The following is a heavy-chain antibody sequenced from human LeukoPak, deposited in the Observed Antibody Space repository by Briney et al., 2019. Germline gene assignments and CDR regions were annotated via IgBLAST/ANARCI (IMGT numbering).Heavy chain of an antibody. CDR2: IYYSGST. D-gene: IGHD6-13*01. Sequence: SETLSLTCTVSGASIRSHYWSWIRQPPGKGLEWIGYIYYSGSTNYNPSLKSRVTISVDTSKNQFSLKLSSVTAADTAVYYCARHTGGEDSSSWYYYGMDVWGQGTTVTVSS. CDR1: GASIRSHY. CDR3: ARHTGGEDSSSWYYYGMDV. J-gene: IGHJ6*02. V-gene: IGHV4-59*08.